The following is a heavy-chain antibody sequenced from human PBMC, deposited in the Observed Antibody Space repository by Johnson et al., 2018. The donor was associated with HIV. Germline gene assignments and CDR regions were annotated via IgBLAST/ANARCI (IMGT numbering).Heavy chain of an antibody. CDR1: GFTFSSYA. D-gene: IGHD1-26*01. J-gene: IGHJ3*02. V-gene: IGHV3-30*04. Sequence: QVQLVESGGGLVKPGGSLRLSCAASGFTFSSYAMHWVRQAPGKGLEWVAVISYDGSNKYYADSVKGRFTISRDISRNTLYLQMNSLRAEDTAVYYCARVRGVVGATHAFDIWGQGTMVTVSS. CDR2: ISYDGSNK. CDR3: ARVRGVVGATHAFDI.